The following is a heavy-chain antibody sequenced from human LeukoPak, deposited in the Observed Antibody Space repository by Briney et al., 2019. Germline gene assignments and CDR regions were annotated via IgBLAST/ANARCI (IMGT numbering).Heavy chain of an antibody. J-gene: IGHJ4*02. V-gene: IGHV3-72*01. Sequence: GGSLRLSCVVSGFTFSDRYMDWVRQAPGKGLEWVARSRNRANRYTTEYAASVKGRFTISRDDSKNSLYLQMNFLKTEDTAVYSCAGGNDYDWRSFDCWGQGTLVTVSS. CDR3: AGGNDYDWRSFDC. CDR1: GFTFSDRY. CDR2: SRNRANRYTT. D-gene: IGHD4-17*01.